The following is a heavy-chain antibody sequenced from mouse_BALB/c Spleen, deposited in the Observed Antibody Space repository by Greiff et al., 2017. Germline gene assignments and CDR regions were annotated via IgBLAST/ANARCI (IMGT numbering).Heavy chain of an antibody. V-gene: IGHV1S137*01. CDR2: ISTYYGDA. CDR1: GYTFTDYA. CDR3: ARGVVATNYFDD. J-gene: IGHJ2*01. Sequence: VQLQESGAELVRPGVSVKISCKGSGYTFTDYAMHWVKQSHAKSLEWIGVISTYYGDASYNQKFKGKATMTVDKSSSTAYMELARLTSEDSAIYYCARGVVATNYFDDWGQGTTLTVSS. D-gene: IGHD1-1*01.